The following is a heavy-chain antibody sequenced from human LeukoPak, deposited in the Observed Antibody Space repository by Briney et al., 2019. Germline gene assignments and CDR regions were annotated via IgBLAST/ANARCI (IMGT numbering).Heavy chain of an antibody. V-gene: IGHV1-69*05. D-gene: IGHD1-26*01. Sequence: ASVKVSCKASGDIFNSYSVSWVRQAPGQGLEWMGGIIPMFGSTNYAQKFEGRVTITTDQSTTTVYMELTSLTSEDTAVYYCARVGRSRGALPNFYYYMDVWGKGTTVTVCS. J-gene: IGHJ6*03. CDR3: ARVGRSRGALPNFYYYMDV. CDR1: GDIFNSYS. CDR2: IIPMFGST.